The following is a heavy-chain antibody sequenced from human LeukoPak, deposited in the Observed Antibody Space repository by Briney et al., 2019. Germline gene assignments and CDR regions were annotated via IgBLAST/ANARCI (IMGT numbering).Heavy chain of an antibody. V-gene: IGHV3-21*01. CDR3: ARGGVVVVAAIA. D-gene: IGHD2-15*01. Sequence: RSGGSLRLSCAASGFTFSSYSMNWVRQAPGKGLEWVSSISSSSSYIYYADSVKGRFTISRDNAKNSLYLQMNSLRAEDTAVYYCARGGVVVVAAIAWGQGTLVTVSS. CDR2: ISSSSSYI. J-gene: IGHJ5*02. CDR1: GFTFSSYS.